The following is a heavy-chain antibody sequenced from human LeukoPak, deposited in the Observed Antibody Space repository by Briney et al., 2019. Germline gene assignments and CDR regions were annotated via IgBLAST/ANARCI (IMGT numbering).Heavy chain of an antibody. CDR2: IYYTGAT. CDR3: AKYGGSGWVIDY. J-gene: IGHJ4*02. D-gene: IGHD6-19*01. V-gene: IGHV4-59*08. CDR1: GGSISNYY. Sequence: SETLSLTCTVSGGSISNYYWTWIRQPPGRGLEWIGYIYYTGATSYNPSLKSRVTISVDTSKNQFSLKLTSVTAAGTAVYYCAKYGGSGWVIDYWGQGTLVTVSS.